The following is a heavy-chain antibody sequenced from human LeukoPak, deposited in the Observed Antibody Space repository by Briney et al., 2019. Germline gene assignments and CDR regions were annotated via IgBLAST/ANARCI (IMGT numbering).Heavy chain of an antibody. CDR3: ASRHPDIASP. Sequence: GGSLRLSCAASEFDFSTHAMTWVRQAPGKGLEWVSAISGSGVDIYYADSVKGRFTISRDNSKNTLFLQMNSLRVEDTAVYYCASRHPDIASPWGQGTLVTVSS. V-gene: IGHV3-23*01. D-gene: IGHD5-12*01. CDR2: ISGSGVDI. J-gene: IGHJ5*02. CDR1: EFDFSTHA.